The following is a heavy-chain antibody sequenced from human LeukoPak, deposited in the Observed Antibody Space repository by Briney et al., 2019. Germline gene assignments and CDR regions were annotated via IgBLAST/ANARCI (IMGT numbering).Heavy chain of an antibody. D-gene: IGHD5-24*01. V-gene: IGHV3-30*18. J-gene: IGHJ4*02. CDR3: AKDRGDGYNLDY. CDR2: ISYYGSNK. CDR1: GFSFSSYG. Sequence: GRSLRLSCAASGFSFSSYGMHWVRQAPGKGLEWVGVISYYGSNKDYADSVKGRFTISRDNSKNTLYLQMKSLRAEDTAVYYCAKDRGDGYNLDYWGQGTPVTVSS.